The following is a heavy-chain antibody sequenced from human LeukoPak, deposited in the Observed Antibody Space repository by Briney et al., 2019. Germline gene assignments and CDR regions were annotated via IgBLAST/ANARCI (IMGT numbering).Heavy chain of an antibody. CDR2: ISYDGSNK. CDR3: AKDQYSGSYYGDFDY. J-gene: IGHJ4*02. Sequence: PGGSLRLSCAASGFTFSSYGMHWVRQAPGKGLERVAVISYDGSNKYYADSVKGRFTISRDNSKNTLYLQMNSLRAEDTAVYYCAKDQYSGSYYGDFDYWGQGTLVTVSS. V-gene: IGHV3-30*18. D-gene: IGHD1-26*01. CDR1: GFTFSSYG.